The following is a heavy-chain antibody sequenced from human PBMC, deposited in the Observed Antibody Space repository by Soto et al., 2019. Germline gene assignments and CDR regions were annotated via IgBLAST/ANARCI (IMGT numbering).Heavy chain of an antibody. CDR3: ARAYTWGVTVAGT. CDR2: MNPNSSNT. V-gene: IGHV1-8*01. J-gene: IGHJ4*02. D-gene: IGHD6-19*01. Sequence: QVQLVQSGAEVKKPGASVKVSCKASGYTFTSFDINWVRQATGQGLEWMGWMNPNSSNTGCAQKFHGRVTMTRTTSISTAYMELSSLRSEDTAVYYCARAYTWGVTVAGTWGQGTLVTVSS. CDR1: GYTFTSFD.